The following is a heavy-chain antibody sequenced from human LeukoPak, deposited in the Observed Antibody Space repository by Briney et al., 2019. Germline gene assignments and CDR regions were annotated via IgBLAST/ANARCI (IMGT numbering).Heavy chain of an antibody. CDR1: GGSISGYY. CDR3: ARHDISDSSGYYPLDY. V-gene: IGHV4-59*08. J-gene: IGHJ4*02. Sequence: SETLSLTCTVSGGSISGYYWSWIRQPPGKRLEWIGYIYYSGATNYNPSLKSRVTISVDTSTKNQFSLKLTSVTAADTAVYYCARHDISDSSGYYPLDYWGQGTLVTVSS. D-gene: IGHD3-22*01. CDR2: IYYSGAT.